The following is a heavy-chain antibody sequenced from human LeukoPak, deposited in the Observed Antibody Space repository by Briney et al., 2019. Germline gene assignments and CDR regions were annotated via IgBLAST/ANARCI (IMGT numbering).Heavy chain of an antibody. V-gene: IGHV4-59*10. CDR1: GGSFSGYY. CDR2: IYTSGST. CDR3: ARSDRDYYDSSGYYYFDY. Sequence: SETLSLTCAVYGGSFSGYYWSWIRQAAGKGLEGIGRIYTSGSTNYNPSLKSRVTMSVDTSKNQFSLKLSSVTAADTAVYYCARSDRDYYDSSGYYYFDYWGQGTLVTVSS. J-gene: IGHJ4*02. D-gene: IGHD3-22*01.